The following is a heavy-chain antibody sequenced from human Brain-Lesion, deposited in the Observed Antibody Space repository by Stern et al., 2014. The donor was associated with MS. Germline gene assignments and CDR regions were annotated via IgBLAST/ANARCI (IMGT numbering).Heavy chain of an antibody. CDR1: GASISSGTSY. CDR2: LHASGAT. D-gene: IGHD1-26*01. V-gene: IGHV4-61*02. Sequence: DQLVESGPGLVKPSQTLSLTCTVSGASISSGTSYWSWIRQPAGGGLEWIGRLHASGATYYHPSLNSRTTISGHTTKNQFSLTLTSVTAADTAVYYCARGHWELLGNNYFDSWGQGTLVTVSS. CDR3: ARGHWELLGNNYFDS. J-gene: IGHJ4*02.